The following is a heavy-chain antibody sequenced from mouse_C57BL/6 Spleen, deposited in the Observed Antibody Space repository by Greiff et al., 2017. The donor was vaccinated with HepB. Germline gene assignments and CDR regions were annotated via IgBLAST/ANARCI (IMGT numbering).Heavy chain of an antibody. CDR3: AKGFYYGNPYFDH. Sequence: QVQLQQPGAELVRPGSSVKLSCKASGYTFTSYWMDWVKQRPGQGLEWIGNIYPSDSETHYNQKFKDKATLTVDKSSSTAYMQLSSLTSEDSAVYYCAKGFYYGNPYFDHWGQGTTLTVSS. CDR1: GYTFTSYW. D-gene: IGHD2-1*01. V-gene: IGHV1-61*01. CDR2: IYPSDSET. J-gene: IGHJ2*01.